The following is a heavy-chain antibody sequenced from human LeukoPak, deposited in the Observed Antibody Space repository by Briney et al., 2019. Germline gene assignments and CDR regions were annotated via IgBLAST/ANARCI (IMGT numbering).Heavy chain of an antibody. CDR1: GGSFSGYY. D-gene: IGHD6-13*01. J-gene: IGHJ3*02. V-gene: IGHV4-34*01. Sequence: KPSETLSLTCAVYGGSFSGYYWSWIRQPSGKGLEWIGEINHSGSTNYNPSLKSRVTISVDTSKNQFSLKLSSVTAADTAVYYCAREGVSAAAGYIIWGQGTMVTVSS. CDR3: AREGVSAAAGYII. CDR2: INHSGST.